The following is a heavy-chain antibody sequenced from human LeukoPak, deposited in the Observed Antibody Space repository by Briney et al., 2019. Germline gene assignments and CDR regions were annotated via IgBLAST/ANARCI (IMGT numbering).Heavy chain of an antibody. CDR3: ARDQEGFDY. CDR1: GYTFTSNY. J-gene: IGHJ4*02. CDR2: IYPRDGST. Sequence: ASVKVSCKASGYTFTSNYIHWVRQAPGQGLEWRGMIYPRDGSTSYAQKFQGRVTVTRDTSTSTVHMELSGLRSEDTAVYYCARDQEGFDYWGQGTLVTVSS. V-gene: IGHV1-46*01.